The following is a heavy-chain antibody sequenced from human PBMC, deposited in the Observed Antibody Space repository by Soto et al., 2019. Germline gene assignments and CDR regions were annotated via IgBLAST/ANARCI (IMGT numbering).Heavy chain of an antibody. J-gene: IGHJ6*02. D-gene: IGHD1-1*01. V-gene: IGHV3-30*18. CDR3: AKDLGVQLERRSRYYYYGMDV. Sequence: GGSLRLSCAASGFTFSSYGMHWVRQAPGKGLEWVAVISYDGSNKYYADSVKGRFTISRDNSKNTLYLQMNSLRAEDTAVYYCAKDLGVQLERRSRYYYYGMDVWGQGTTVTVSS. CDR2: ISYDGSNK. CDR1: GFTFSSYG.